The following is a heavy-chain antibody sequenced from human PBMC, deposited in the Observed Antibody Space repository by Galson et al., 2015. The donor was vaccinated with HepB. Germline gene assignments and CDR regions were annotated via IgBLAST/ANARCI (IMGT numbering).Heavy chain of an antibody. CDR3: AKAPLNYQMPPVGGYMDV. J-gene: IGHJ6*03. D-gene: IGHD2-2*01. V-gene: IGHV3-30*18. Sequence: SLRLSCAASGFSFTAYGMHWARQAPGMGLEWVALMSHDETKKAYADSVKGRFTISSDNSKNTLYLQMNSLRFEDTAVYYCAKAPLNYQMPPVGGYMDVWGNGTTVIVSS. CDR2: MSHDETKK. CDR1: GFSFTAYG.